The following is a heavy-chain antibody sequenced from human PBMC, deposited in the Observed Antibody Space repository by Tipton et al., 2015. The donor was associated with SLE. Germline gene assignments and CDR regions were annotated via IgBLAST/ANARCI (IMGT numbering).Heavy chain of an antibody. D-gene: IGHD3-22*01. J-gene: IGHJ3*02. V-gene: IGHV1-69*05. Sequence: QSGAEVKKPGSSVTVSCKASGGTFSSYAISWVRQAPGQGLEWMGGIIPISGTANYAQKFQGRVTISTDESTGTVYMELSSLRSDDTAVYYCAGSRHKDFFDNSDCIPVPDAFDIWGQGTMAAVSS. CDR3: AGSRHKDFFDNSDCIPVPDAFDI. CDR2: IIPISGTA. CDR1: GGTFSSYA.